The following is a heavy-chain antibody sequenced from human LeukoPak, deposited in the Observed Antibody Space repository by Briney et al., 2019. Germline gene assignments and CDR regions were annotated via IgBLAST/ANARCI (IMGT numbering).Heavy chain of an antibody. Sequence: PSETLSLTCTVSGGPLSDIYWRWIRPPPRKGLEWVGYAYYSGKTNDNTSLKSAATMTLNTSNSQFSLRLSSVTAADTAVYFCARHPCATPYDYWGPGTLVTVSS. J-gene: IGHJ4*02. CDR1: GGPLSDIY. V-gene: IGHV4-59*08. CDR2: AYYSGKT. CDR3: ARHPCATPYDY. D-gene: IGHD2-15*01.